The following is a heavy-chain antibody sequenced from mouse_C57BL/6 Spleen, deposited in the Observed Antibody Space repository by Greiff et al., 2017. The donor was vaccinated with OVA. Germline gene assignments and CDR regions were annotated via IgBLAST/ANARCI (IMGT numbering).Heavy chain of an antibody. V-gene: IGHV1-50*01. CDR1: GYTFTSYW. CDR2: IDPSDSYT. Sequence: QVQLQQPGAELVKPGASVKLSCKASGYTFTSYWMQWVKQRPGPGLEWIGEIDPSDSYTNYNQKFKGKATLTVDTSSSTAYMQLSSLTSEDSAVYYCARLDPLRLTLDYWGQGTTLTVSS. CDR3: ARLDPLRLTLDY. J-gene: IGHJ2*01. D-gene: IGHD3-2*02.